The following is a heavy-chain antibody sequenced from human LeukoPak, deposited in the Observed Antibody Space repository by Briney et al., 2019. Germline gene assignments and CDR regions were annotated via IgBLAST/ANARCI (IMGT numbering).Heavy chain of an antibody. Sequence: GGSLRLSCAASGFTFKNYGMNWVPQAPGKGLEGVSSISSGSTYIDNADSLKGRFTISRDNAKNSLYLEMNSLRAEDTAVYYCARSKGGAQREYGMDVWGQGTTVTVSS. CDR2: ISSGSTYI. D-gene: IGHD6-25*01. J-gene: IGHJ6*02. V-gene: IGHV3-21*06. CDR3: ARSKGGAQREYGMDV. CDR1: GFTFKNYG.